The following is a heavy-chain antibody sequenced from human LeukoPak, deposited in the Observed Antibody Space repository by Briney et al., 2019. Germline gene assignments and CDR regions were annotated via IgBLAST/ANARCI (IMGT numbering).Heavy chain of an antibody. V-gene: IGHV3-9*01. CDR3: ATSRDYYYDYMDV. J-gene: IGHJ6*03. CDR2: ISWDSGSI. CDR1: GFTFGEYP. Sequence: PGGSLRLSCSTSGFTFGEYPMHWVRQAPGKGLEWVSGISWDSGSIAYADSVKGRFTISRDNAKNSLYLQLNSLGAEDTALYYCATSRDYYYDYMDVWGKGTTVTVSS.